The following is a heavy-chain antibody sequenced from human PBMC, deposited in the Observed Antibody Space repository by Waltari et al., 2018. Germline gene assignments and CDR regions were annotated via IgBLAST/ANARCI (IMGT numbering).Heavy chain of an antibody. CDR1: GGTFSSYA. V-gene: IGHV1-69*10. Sequence: QVQLVQSGAEVKKPGSSVKVSCKASGGTFSSYAISWVRQAPGQGLEWMGGIIPSLGIANDAQKFQGRVTITADKSTSTAYMELSSLRSEDTAVYYCARCSSTSCYKRGNWFDPWGQGTLVTVSS. CDR2: IIPSLGIA. CDR3: ARCSSTSCYKRGNWFDP. D-gene: IGHD2-2*02. J-gene: IGHJ5*02.